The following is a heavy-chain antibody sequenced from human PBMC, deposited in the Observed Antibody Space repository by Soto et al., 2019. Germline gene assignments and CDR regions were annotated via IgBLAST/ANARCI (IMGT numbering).Heavy chain of an antibody. CDR3: ARYDYDRFDY. CDR1: GGSISSYY. J-gene: IGHJ4*02. CDR2: IYYSGST. D-gene: IGHD3-22*01. Sequence: ETLSLTWTVSGGSISSYYWSWIRQPPGKGLEWIGYIYYSGSTNYNPSLKSRDTISVDTSKNQFSLKLSSVTAADTAVYYCARYDYDRFDYWGQGTLVTVSS. V-gene: IGHV4-59*01.